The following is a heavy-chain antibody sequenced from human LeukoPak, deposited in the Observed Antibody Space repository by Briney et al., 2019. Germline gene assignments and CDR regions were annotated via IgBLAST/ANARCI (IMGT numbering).Heavy chain of an antibody. CDR1: GFTFSSYA. CDR3: AREFNGSFYFDY. CDR2: ISYDGSNK. Sequence: GRSLRLSCAASGFTFSSYAMHWVRQAPGKGLEWVAVISYDGSNKYYADSVKGRFTISRDNSKNTLYLQMNSLRAEDTAVYYCAREFNGSFYFDYWGQGTLVTVSS. D-gene: IGHD3-10*01. V-gene: IGHV3-30*14. J-gene: IGHJ4*02.